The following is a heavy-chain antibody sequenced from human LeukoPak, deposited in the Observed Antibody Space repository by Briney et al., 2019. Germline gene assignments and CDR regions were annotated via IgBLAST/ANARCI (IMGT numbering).Heavy chain of an antibody. J-gene: IGHJ4*02. D-gene: IGHD3-22*01. CDR1: GFTFSNYA. Sequence: PGGSLRLSCAASGFTFSNYAMHWVRQAPGKGLEFVSAISSNGGSTYYGNSVKGRFTISRDNFKNTLYLQMNSLRTEDTAVYYCARGGSYFDISGYYFYWGQGTLVTVSS. V-gene: IGHV3-64*01. CDR2: ISSNGGST. CDR3: ARGGSYFDISGYYFY.